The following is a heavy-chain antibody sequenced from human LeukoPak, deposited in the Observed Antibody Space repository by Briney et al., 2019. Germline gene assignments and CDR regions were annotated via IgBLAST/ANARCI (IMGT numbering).Heavy chain of an antibody. D-gene: IGHD6-19*01. CDR2: ISYDGSNK. J-gene: IGHJ4*02. V-gene: IGHV3-30*18. CDR1: GFTLSSYG. Sequence: GGSLRLSCAASGFTLSSYGMHWVRQAPGKGLEWVAVISYDGSNKYYADSVKGRFTISRDNSKNTLYLQMNSLRAEDTAVYYCAKEKQWLVQWGQGTLVTVSS. CDR3: AKEKQWLVQ.